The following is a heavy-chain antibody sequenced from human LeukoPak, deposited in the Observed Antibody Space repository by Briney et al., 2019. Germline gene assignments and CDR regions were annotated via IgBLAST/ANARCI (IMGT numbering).Heavy chain of an antibody. CDR2: INPSGGST. CDR3: ARESGRGIDAFDI. Sequence: ASVTVSCKASGYTFTSYYMHWVRQAPGQGLEWMGIINPSGGSTSYAQKFQGRVTMTRDTSTSTVYMELSSLRSEDTAVYYCARESGRGIDAFDIWGQGTMVTVSS. V-gene: IGHV1-46*01. J-gene: IGHJ3*02. CDR1: GYTFTSYY.